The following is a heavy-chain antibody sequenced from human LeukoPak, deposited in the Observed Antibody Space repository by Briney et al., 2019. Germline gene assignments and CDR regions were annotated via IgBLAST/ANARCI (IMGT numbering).Heavy chain of an antibody. CDR3: AGRYYYDSIEDY. D-gene: IGHD3-22*01. J-gene: IGHJ4*02. V-gene: IGHV3-23*01. Sequence: PGGSLRLSCAASGITFSSYAMSWVRQAPGKGLEWVSAISGSGGSTYYADSVKGRFTISRDNSKNTLYLQMNSLRAEDTAVYYCAGRYYYDSIEDYWGQGTLVTVSS. CDR1: GITFSSYA. CDR2: ISGSGGST.